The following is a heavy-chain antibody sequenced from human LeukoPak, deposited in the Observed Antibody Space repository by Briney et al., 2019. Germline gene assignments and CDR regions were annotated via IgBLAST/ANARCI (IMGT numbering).Heavy chain of an antibody. CDR3: AKAYITIFGVVTPREAFDI. CDR2: ISGSGGST. D-gene: IGHD3-3*01. J-gene: IGHJ3*02. V-gene: IGHV3-23*01. Sequence: GGSLRLSCAASGFTFSSYAMSWVRQAPGKGLEWVSAISGSGGSTYYADSVKGRFTISIDNSKNTLYLQMNSLRAEDTAVYYCAKAYITIFGVVTPREAFDIWGQGTMVTVSS. CDR1: GFTFSSYA.